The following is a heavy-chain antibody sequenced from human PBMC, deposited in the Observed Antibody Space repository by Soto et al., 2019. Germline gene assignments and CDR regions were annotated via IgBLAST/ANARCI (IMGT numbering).Heavy chain of an antibody. V-gene: IGHV1-3*01. CDR2: INAGNGNT. CDR1: GYTFTNYA. CDR3: ARGHLAVVPVASWFYYMDV. D-gene: IGHD2-2*01. J-gene: IGHJ6*03. Sequence: QVQLVQSGAEVEKPGASVKVSCKASGYTFTNYAVHWVRQAPGQRLEWMGWINAGNGNTRFSQNLQGRVNITRDTSARTVYMELSSLRSEDTAVYYCARGHLAVVPVASWFYYMDVWGKGTTVTDSS.